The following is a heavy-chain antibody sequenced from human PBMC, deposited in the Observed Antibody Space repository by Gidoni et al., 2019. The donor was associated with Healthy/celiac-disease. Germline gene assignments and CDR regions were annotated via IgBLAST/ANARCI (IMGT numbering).Heavy chain of an antibody. Sequence: VQLVESGGGVVQTGGSTRLSSAASGSSFSSYATQWVRQAPGKGRVWVAVLSFDGSNKSYADSVTGRFTISRDNSKNMLYLQMTSLRAEDTAVYSCARVAGGRRYFDWLLCGNLDYWGQGTLVTVSS. J-gene: IGHJ4*02. V-gene: IGHV3-30*04. CDR2: LSFDGSNK. CDR3: ARVAGGRRYFDWLLCGNLDY. D-gene: IGHD3-9*01. CDR1: GSSFSSYA.